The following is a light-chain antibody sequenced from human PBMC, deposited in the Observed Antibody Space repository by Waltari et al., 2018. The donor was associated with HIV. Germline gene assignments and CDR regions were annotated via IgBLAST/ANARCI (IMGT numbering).Light chain of an antibody. CDR3: HQYEDSPPGT. CDR1: PGLDGKF. J-gene: IGKJ1*01. CDR2: DTS. Sequence: ETIMTKSPGTLSLSPGERGTLSCRGHPGLDGKFLAWYRQRPGQSPRVLIYDTSIRATGVPDRFSGSGSGTEFTLTISGLEPEDSAVYYCHQYEDSPPGTFGQGTKVEVK. V-gene: IGKV3-20*01.